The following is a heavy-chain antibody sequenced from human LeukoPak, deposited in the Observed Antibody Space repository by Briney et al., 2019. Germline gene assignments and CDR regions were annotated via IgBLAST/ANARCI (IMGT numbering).Heavy chain of an antibody. J-gene: IGHJ4*02. Sequence: KVSCKASGGTFSSYAISWVRQAPGQGLEWMGGIIPIFGTANYAQKFQGRVTITADKSTSTAYMELSSLRSEDTAVYYCARVPSSGSRYGPRFDYWGQGTLVTVSS. D-gene: IGHD5-18*01. V-gene: IGHV1-69*06. CDR1: GGTFSSYA. CDR2: IIPIFGTA. CDR3: ARVPSSGSRYGPRFDY.